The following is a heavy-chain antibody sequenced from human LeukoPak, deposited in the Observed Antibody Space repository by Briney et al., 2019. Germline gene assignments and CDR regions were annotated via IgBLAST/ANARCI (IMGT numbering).Heavy chain of an antibody. CDR3: ARDRKYYYHMDV. Sequence: GSLRLSCAASRFTFSSYSMNWVRQPPGKGLEWIGSIYHSGSTYYNPSLKSRVTISVDTSKNQFSLRLSSLTAADTALYYCARDRKYYYHMDVWGKGTTVTVSS. CDR1: RFTFSSYS. V-gene: IGHV4-59*12. CDR2: IYHSGST. J-gene: IGHJ6*03. D-gene: IGHD1-14*01.